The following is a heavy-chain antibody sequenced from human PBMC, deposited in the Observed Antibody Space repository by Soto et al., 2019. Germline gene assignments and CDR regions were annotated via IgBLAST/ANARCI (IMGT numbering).Heavy chain of an antibody. Sequence: GGSLRLSCAASGFTFSSYGMHWVRQAPGKGLEWVAVISYDGSNKYYADSVKGRFTISRDNSKNTLYLQMNSLRAEDTAVYYCAKEYYYDSSGSLFDYWGQGTLVTVSS. J-gene: IGHJ4*02. CDR3: AKEYYYDSSGSLFDY. V-gene: IGHV3-30*18. CDR1: GFTFSSYG. D-gene: IGHD3-22*01. CDR2: ISYDGSNK.